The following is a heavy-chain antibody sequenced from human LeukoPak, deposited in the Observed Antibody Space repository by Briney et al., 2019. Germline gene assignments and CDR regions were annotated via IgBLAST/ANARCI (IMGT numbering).Heavy chain of an antibody. J-gene: IGHJ4*02. CDR2: INSDGTIT. Sequence: GSLRLSCAASGFTLSSYWMHWVRQAPGKGLVWVSRINSDGTITTYADSVNGRFTISRDNAKNTLYLQMNSLRAEDTAVYYCVRDQHWAFDYWGQGILVTVSS. CDR3: VRDQHWAFDY. D-gene: IGHD7-27*01. CDR1: GFTLSSYW. V-gene: IGHV3-74*01.